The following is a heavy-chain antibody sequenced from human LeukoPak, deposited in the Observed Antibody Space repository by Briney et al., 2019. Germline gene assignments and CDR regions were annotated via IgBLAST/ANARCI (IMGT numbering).Heavy chain of an antibody. D-gene: IGHD1-7*01. CDR2: ISYDGSNK. CDR1: GFTFSSYA. CDR3: AGTRRAEYFQH. J-gene: IGHJ1*01. Sequence: GGSLRLSCAASGFTFSSYAMHWVRQAPGKGLEWVAVISYDGSNKYYADSVKGRFTISRDNGKNTLYLQMNSLRAEDTAVYYCAGTRRAEYFQHWGQGTLVTVSS. V-gene: IGHV3-30-3*01.